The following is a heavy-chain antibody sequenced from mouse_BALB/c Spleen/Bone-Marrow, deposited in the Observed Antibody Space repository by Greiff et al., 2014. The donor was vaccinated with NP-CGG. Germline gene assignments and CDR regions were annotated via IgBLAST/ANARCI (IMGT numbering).Heavy chain of an antibody. CDR2: ISGYYGDA. CDR1: GYTFTDHA. CDR3: ARAGKVRNAMDY. J-gene: IGHJ4*01. D-gene: IGHD2-14*01. V-gene: IGHV1S137*01. Sequence: QVQLKQSGAKLVRPGVSVKISCKGSGYTFTDHAIHWVKRSHAKSLEWIGVISGYYGDAIHNQKFKGKATMTVDKSSSTAYMELARLTSEDSAIYYCARAGKVRNAMDYWGQGTSVTVSS.